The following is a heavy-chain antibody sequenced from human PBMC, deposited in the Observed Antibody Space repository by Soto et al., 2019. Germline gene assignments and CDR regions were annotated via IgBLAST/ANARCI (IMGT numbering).Heavy chain of an antibody. V-gene: IGHV1-3*01. D-gene: IGHD2-15*01. CDR2: INAGNGNT. CDR3: ARGFCSGGSCYYFDY. J-gene: IGHJ4*02. Sequence: QVQLVQSGAEVKKPGASVKVSCKASGYTFTSYAMHWVRQAPGQRLEWMGWINAGNGNTKYSQKFQGRVTITRDTSASTAYIELSSLRSEDTAVYYCARGFCSGGSCYYFDYWGQGTLVTVSS. CDR1: GYTFTSYA.